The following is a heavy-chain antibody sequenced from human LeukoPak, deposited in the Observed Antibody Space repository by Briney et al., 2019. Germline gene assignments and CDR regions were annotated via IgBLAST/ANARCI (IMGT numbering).Heavy chain of an antibody. CDR2: ISSSSSHI. Sequence: GGSLRLSCTASGFIFSDYSMNWVRQAPGKGLEWVSSISSSSSHIYYTDSVKGRFTISRDNARNSLYLQMDNLRAEDTGVYYCARDFYDGFALDYWGQGTLVTVSS. V-gene: IGHV3-21*03. J-gene: IGHJ4*02. CDR3: ARDFYDGFALDY. D-gene: IGHD2/OR15-2a*01. CDR1: GFIFSDYS.